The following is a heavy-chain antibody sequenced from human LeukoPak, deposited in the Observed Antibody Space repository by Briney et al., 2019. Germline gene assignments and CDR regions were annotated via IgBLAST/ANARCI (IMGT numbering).Heavy chain of an antibody. CDR2: ISYDGSNK. D-gene: IGHD1-26*01. V-gene: IGHV3-30-3*01. CDR1: GFTFSSYA. J-gene: IGHJ4*02. CDR3: AGVGATTPFDY. Sequence: GGSLRLSCAASGFTFSSYAMHWVRQAPGKGLEWVAVISYDGSNKYYADSVKGRFTISRDNSKNTLYLQMNSLRAEDTAMYYCAGVGATTPFDYWGQGILVTVSS.